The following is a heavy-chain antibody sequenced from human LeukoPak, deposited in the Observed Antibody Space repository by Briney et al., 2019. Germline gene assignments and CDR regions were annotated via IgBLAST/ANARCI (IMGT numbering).Heavy chain of an antibody. CDR1: GFTFSSYA. V-gene: IGHV3-23*01. J-gene: IGHJ3*02. CDR2: SSGSGGST. Sequence: GGSLRLSCAASGFTFSSYAMSWVRQAPGKGLEWVSASSGSGGSTYYADSVKGRFTISRDNPKNTLYLQMNSLRAEDTAVYYCAKDIGGSHPAADAFDIWGQGTMVTVSS. CDR3: AKDIGGSHPAADAFDI. D-gene: IGHD3-16*01.